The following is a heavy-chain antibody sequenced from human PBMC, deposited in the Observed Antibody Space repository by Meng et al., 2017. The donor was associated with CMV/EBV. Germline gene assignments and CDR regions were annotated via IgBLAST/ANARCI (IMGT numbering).Heavy chain of an antibody. Sequence: VQTQGPGPGRGEPSQPLPSTCIVSGGSSSSGDYYLSLIRQPPGKGLEWIGYIYYSGSTYYTPSLKSRVTISVDTSKNQFSLKPSSVTAADTAVYYCARAQYSSSCDYWGQGTLVTASS. CDR1: GGSSSSGDYY. CDR2: IYYSGST. CDR3: ARAQYSSSCDY. D-gene: IGHD6-13*01. V-gene: IGHV4-30-4*08. J-gene: IGHJ4*02.